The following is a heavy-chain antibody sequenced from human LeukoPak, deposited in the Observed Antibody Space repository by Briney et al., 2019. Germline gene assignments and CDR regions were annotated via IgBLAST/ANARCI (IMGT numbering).Heavy chain of an antibody. CDR2: IYYSGST. J-gene: IGHJ4*02. Sequence: PSETLSLTCTVSGGSISSGGYYWSWIRQFPGKGLEWIGYIYYSGSTYYNPSLKSRVTISEDTSKNQFSLKLSSVTAADTAVYYCARQNFGETPTRWGQGTLVTVSS. CDR3: ARQNFGETPTR. CDR1: GGSISSGGYY. D-gene: IGHD3-10*01. V-gene: IGHV4-31*03.